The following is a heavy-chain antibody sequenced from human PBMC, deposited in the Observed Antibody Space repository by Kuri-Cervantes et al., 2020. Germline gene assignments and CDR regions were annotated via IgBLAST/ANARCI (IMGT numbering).Heavy chain of an antibody. D-gene: IGHD5-18*01. V-gene: IGHV3-9*01. Sequence: GGSLRLSCAASGFTFDDYAMHWVRQAPGKGLEWVSGISWNSGSIGYADSVKGRFTISRDNSKNTLYLQMNSLRAEDTAVYYCAKDRVTAMVAKYYGMDVWGQGTTVTVSS. CDR1: GFTFDDYA. CDR2: ISWNSGSI. J-gene: IGHJ6*02. CDR3: AKDRVTAMVAKYYGMDV.